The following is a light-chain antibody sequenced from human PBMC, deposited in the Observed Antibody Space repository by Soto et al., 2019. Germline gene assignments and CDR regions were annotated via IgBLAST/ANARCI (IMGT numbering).Light chain of an antibody. J-gene: IGKJ1*01. CDR3: QQYGSSPWT. CDR2: GAS. CDR1: QSVSSSF. Sequence: EIVLTQSPGTLSLSPGERATLSCRASQSVSSSFLAWYQQKPGQAPRLLLYGASSRATGIPDRFSGSGSGTNFTLTISRLEPEAFAVYYGQQYGSSPWTVGQGTKVELK. V-gene: IGKV3-20*01.